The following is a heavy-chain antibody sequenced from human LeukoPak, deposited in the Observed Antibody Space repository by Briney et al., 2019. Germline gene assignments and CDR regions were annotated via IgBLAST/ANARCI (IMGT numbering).Heavy chain of an antibody. Sequence: SETLSLTCTVSGYSISSGYYWGWIRQPPGKGLEWIGSIYHSGSTYYNPSLKSRVTISVDTSKNQFSLKLSSVTAADTAVYYCAAYGGYSSSLDYWGQGTLVTVSS. V-gene: IGHV4-38-2*02. CDR3: AAYGGYSSSLDY. D-gene: IGHD6-6*01. CDR2: IYHSGST. J-gene: IGHJ4*02. CDR1: GYSISSGYY.